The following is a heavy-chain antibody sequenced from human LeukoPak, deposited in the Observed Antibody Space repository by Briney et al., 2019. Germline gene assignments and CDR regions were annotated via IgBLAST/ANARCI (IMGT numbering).Heavy chain of an antibody. CDR1: GYTFTVNY. J-gene: IGHJ4*02. V-gene: IGHV1-2*02. Sequence: PWASVKVSCKPSGYTFTVNYLHWVRQAPGQGLEWVGWMNPNGGVTFYAQNFQGRVTMTRDTSVTTAYMELSSLTSDDTAVYYCARGAGTSWFDYWGQGSLVTVSS. CDR2: MNPNGGVT. CDR3: ARGAGTSWFDY. D-gene: IGHD2-2*01.